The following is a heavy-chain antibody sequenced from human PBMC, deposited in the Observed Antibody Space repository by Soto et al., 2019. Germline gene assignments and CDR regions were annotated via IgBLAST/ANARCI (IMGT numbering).Heavy chain of an antibody. CDR3: ARIVRGSNIDYYRYRDV. J-gene: IGHJ6*03. D-gene: IGHD3-10*01. CDR1: GYSFTSHG. Sequence: QVQLVQSGAEVKKPGASAKVSCKASGYSFTSHGISWVRQAPGQGLEWMGWISANSGDTKYAQKRQSRVSVTTDTSTSTDYLELRSLRSEDTAVYYCARIVRGSNIDYYRYRDVGGKGTTVTVSS. CDR2: ISANSGDT. V-gene: IGHV1-18*01.